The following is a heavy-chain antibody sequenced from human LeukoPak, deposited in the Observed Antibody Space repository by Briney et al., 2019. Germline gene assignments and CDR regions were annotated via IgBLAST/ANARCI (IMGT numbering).Heavy chain of an antibody. V-gene: IGHV3-64*02. J-gene: IGHJ4*02. CDR1: GFTFSSYA. D-gene: IGHD3-10*01. CDR3: ARAGRRVRGVTIFDY. CDR2: ISSNGGST. Sequence: PGGSLRLSCAASGFTFSSYAMHWVRQAPGKGLEYVSAISSNGGSTYYADSVKGRFTISRDNSKNTLYLQMGSLRAEDMAVYYCARAGRRVRGVTIFDYWGQGTLVTVSS.